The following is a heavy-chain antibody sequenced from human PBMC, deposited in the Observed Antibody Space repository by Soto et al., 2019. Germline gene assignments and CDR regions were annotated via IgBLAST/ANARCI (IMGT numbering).Heavy chain of an antibody. Sequence: QVQLVQSRAEVKQPGSSVKVSCKTSRGTFSTYAIYWVRQAPGQGLEWMGAIITLFGTADYAQKFQGRVTITADESTSTAYMELSSLRSEDTAVYYCARPKGSYSSGYYYFDYWVQGTLVTVSS. CDR3: ARPKGSYSSGYYYFDY. D-gene: IGHD6-19*01. CDR1: RGTFSTYA. V-gene: IGHV1-69*01. CDR2: IITLFGTA. J-gene: IGHJ4*02.